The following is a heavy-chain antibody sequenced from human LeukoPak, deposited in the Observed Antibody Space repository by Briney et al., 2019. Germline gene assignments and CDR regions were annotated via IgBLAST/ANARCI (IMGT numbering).Heavy chain of an antibody. Sequence: SETLSLTCAVYGGSFSGYYWSWIRQPPGKGLEWIGEINHSGGTNYNPSLKSRVTISVDTSKNQFSLKLSSVTAADTAVYYCARHDRYYYYYYYMDVWGKGTTVTVSS. D-gene: IGHD1-1*01. J-gene: IGHJ6*03. CDR2: INHSGGT. V-gene: IGHV4-34*01. CDR1: GGSFSGYY. CDR3: ARHDRYYYYYYYMDV.